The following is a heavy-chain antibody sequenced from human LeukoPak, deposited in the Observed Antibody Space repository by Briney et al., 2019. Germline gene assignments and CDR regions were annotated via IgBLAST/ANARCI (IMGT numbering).Heavy chain of an antibody. Sequence: GGSLRLSCAASGFTFSSYWMSWVRQAPGKGLEWVANIKQDGSGRYYVDSVKGRFTISRDNAKNSLYLQMNSLRAEDTAVYYCARALGTYYDFWSGYYTGIGAFDIWGQGTMVTVSS. CDR3: ARALGTYYDFWSGYYTGIGAFDI. D-gene: IGHD3-3*01. CDR2: IKQDGSGR. V-gene: IGHV3-7*03. CDR1: GFTFSSYW. J-gene: IGHJ3*02.